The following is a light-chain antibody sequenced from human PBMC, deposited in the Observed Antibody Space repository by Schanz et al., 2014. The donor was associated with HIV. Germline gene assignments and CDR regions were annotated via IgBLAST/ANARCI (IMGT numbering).Light chain of an antibody. CDR2: EVS. Sequence: QSALTQPPSVSGSPGQSVTISCTGTSSDVGSYNRVSWYQQPPGTAPKLMIYEVSNRPSGVPDRFSGSKSGNTASLTISGLQAEDEADYYCCSYAGTYPPLYVFGSGTKLTVL. V-gene: IGLV2-18*02. J-gene: IGLJ1*01. CDR3: CSYAGTYPPLYV. CDR1: SSDVGSYNR.